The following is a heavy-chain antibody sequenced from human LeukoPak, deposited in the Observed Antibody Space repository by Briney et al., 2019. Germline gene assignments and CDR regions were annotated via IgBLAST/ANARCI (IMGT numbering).Heavy chain of an antibody. V-gene: IGHV4-59*06. CDR1: GGSISSYY. D-gene: IGHD3-22*01. Sequence: SETLSLTCTVSGGSISSYYWSWIRQHPGKGLEWIGYIYYSGSTYYNPSLKSRVTISVDTSKNQFSLKLSSVTAADTAVYYCARDVVINYYYGMDVWGQGTTVTVSS. CDR3: ARDVVINYYYGMDV. J-gene: IGHJ6*02. CDR2: IYYSGST.